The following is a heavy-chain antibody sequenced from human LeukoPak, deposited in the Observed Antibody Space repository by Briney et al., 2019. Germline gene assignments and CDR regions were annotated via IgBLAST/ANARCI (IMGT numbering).Heavy chain of an antibody. CDR1: GFTFSSYA. CDR2: ISGSGGST. CDR3: AKVLIVVVSYYFDY. D-gene: IGHD3-22*01. V-gene: IGHV3-23*01. J-gene: IGHJ4*02. Sequence: GGSLRLSCAASGFTFSSYAMGWVRQAPGKGLEWVSAISGSGGSTYYADSVKGRFTISRDNSKNTLYLQMNSLRAEDTAVYYCAKVLIVVVSYYFDYWGQGTLVTVSS.